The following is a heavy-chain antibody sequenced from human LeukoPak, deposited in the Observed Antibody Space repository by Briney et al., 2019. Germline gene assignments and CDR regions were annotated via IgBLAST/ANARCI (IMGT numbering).Heavy chain of an antibody. Sequence: SETLSLTCTVSGGSISSYYWSWIRQPPGKGLEWIGYIYYSGSTNYNPSLKSRVTMSVDTSKNQFSLKLSSVTAADTAVYYCARGPKWELYWFDPWGQGTLVTVSS. CDR2: IYYSGST. J-gene: IGHJ5*02. V-gene: IGHV4-59*12. D-gene: IGHD1-26*01. CDR3: ARGPKWELYWFDP. CDR1: GGSISSYY.